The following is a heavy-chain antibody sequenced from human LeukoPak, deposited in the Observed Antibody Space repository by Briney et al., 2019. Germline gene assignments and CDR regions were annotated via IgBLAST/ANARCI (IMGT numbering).Heavy chain of an antibody. CDR3: TRGFAAD. D-gene: IGHD3-3*01. Sequence: GGSLRLSCAASGFTFSSYEMNWVRQAPGKGLEWVGFVRTKADGGTTEYAASVTGRFTISRDDSKFIAHLQMDALQIEDTAVYYCTRGFAADWGQGALVTVSS. J-gene: IGHJ4*02. CDR2: VRTKADGGTT. CDR1: GFTFSSYE. V-gene: IGHV3-49*04.